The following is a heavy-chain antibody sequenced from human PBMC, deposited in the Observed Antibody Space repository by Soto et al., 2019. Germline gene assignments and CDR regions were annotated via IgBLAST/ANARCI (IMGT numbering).Heavy chain of an antibody. V-gene: IGHV3-33*03. Sequence: GGSLRLSCAASGFIFNEYGMHWVRQAPGKGLEWVAVIWYDGSNKYYADSVKGRFTFSRDNSKNTMSLQMNSLRAEDTAVYYCARWGCSGSNCNLNQRSFDLWGQGTLVTVSS. CDR3: ARWGCSGSNCNLNQRSFDL. CDR1: GFIFNEYG. D-gene: IGHD2-15*01. J-gene: IGHJ4*02. CDR2: IWYDGSNK.